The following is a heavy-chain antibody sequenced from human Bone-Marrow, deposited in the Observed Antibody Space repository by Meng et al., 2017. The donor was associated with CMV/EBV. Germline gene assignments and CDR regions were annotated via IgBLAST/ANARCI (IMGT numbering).Heavy chain of an antibody. Sequence: GESLKISCAASGFTFSSYWMSWVRQAPGKGLEWVANIKQDGSEKYYVDSVKGRFTISRDNAKNSLYLQMNSLRAEDTAVYYCARLGYCSSTSCPLEGYYYYGMDVWGQGTTVTV. D-gene: IGHD2-2*01. CDR3: ARLGYCSSTSCPLEGYYYYGMDV. CDR2: IKQDGSEK. V-gene: IGHV3-7*01. CDR1: GFTFSSYW. J-gene: IGHJ6*02.